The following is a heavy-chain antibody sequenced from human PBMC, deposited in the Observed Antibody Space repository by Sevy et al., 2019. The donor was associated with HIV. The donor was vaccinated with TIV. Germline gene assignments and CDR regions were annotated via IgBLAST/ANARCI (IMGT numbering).Heavy chain of an antibody. V-gene: IGHV3-30-3*01. J-gene: IGHJ6*02. CDR1: GFTFSSYA. D-gene: IGHD6-13*01. Sequence: GGSLRLSCAASGFTFSSYAMHWVRQAPGKGLEWVAVISYDGSNKYYADSVKGRFTISRDNSKNTLYLQMNSLRAEDTAVYYWARERTDSSSSDYYYGMDVWGQGTTVTVSS. CDR2: ISYDGSNK. CDR3: ARERTDSSSSDYYYGMDV.